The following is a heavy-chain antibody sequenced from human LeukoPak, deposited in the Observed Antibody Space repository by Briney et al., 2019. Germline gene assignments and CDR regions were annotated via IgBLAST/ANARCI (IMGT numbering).Heavy chain of an antibody. CDR3: ARESESYDSSGSTFHY. CDR1: GFTFSSYG. CDR2: ISGSGGST. Sequence: GGSLRLSCAASGFTFSSYGMSWVRQAPGKGLEWVSAISGSGGSTYYADSVKGRFTISRDNAKSSLYLQMNSLRAEDTAVYYCARESESYDSSGSTFHYWGQGTLVTVSS. V-gene: IGHV3-23*01. J-gene: IGHJ4*02. D-gene: IGHD3-22*01.